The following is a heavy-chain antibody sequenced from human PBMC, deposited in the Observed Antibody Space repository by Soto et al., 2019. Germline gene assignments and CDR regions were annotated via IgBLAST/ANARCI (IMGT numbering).Heavy chain of an antibody. CDR1: GGSISSSSYY. CDR3: ARRGDGLDY. J-gene: IGHJ4*02. Sequence: SETLSLTCTVSGGSISSSSYYWGWIRQPPGKGLEWIGSIYYSGGTYYNPSLKSRVTISVDTSKNQFSLKLSSVTAADTAVYYCARRGDGLDYWGQGTLVTVSS. CDR2: IYYSGGT. D-gene: IGHD3-10*01. V-gene: IGHV4-39*01.